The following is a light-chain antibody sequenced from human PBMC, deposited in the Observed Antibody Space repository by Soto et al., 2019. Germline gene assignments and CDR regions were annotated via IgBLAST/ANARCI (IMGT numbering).Light chain of an antibody. CDR2: KAS. Sequence: DIQMTQSPSILSASVGDRVTITCRASQSISTWLAWFQHIPGKAPNLLIYKASNLQSGIPSMFRGSGSGTDFALTITSLQPDDSATYYCQQYHSYPWTFDQGTRV. CDR1: QSISTW. CDR3: QQYHSYPWT. J-gene: IGKJ1*01. V-gene: IGKV1-5*03.